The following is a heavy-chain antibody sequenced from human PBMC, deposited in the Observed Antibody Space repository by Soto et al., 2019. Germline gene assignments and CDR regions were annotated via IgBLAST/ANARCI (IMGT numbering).Heavy chain of an antibody. D-gene: IGHD3-16*01. J-gene: IGHJ5*02. CDR2: IRSKTDDYAT. Sequence: GGSLRLSCAASGFTFGGSPIHWVRQASGEGLEWVGRIRSKTDDYATAYAASVEGRFTISRDNAKSALYLQMNSLSAEDTAIYYCTSDTFGLRDTWGQGTLVTVSS. V-gene: IGHV3-73*01. CDR1: GFTFGGSP. CDR3: TSDTFGLRDT.